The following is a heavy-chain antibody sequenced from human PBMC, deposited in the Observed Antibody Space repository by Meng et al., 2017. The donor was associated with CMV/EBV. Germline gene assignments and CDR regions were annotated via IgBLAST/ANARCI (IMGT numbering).Heavy chain of an antibody. D-gene: IGHD1-14*01. J-gene: IGHJ5*01. CDR3: VRDLVGNRDS. CDR2: IDTDGTVT. Sequence: EGDRVESGGGLVRPGGSLRLSCADSGFTFSDYWMHWVRQAPGEGPVWVSRIDTDGTVTSYAESVRGRFTISRDNSKNTLYLQMNDLRAGDSGVYYCVRDLVGNRDSWGHGTLVTVSS. V-gene: IGHV3-74*03. CDR1: GFTFSDYW.